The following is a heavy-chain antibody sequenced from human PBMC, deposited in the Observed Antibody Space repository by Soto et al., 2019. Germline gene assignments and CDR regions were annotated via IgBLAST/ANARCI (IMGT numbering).Heavy chain of an antibody. J-gene: IGHJ6*02. CDR2: ISYDGSNK. CDR3: AREEWLRLEQQLVYYYYGMDV. CDR1: GFTFSSYA. Sequence: GGSLRLSCAASGFTFSSYAMHWVRQAPGKGLEWVAVISYDGSNKYYADSVKGRFTISRDNSKNTLYLQMNSLRAEDTAVYYCAREEWLRLEQQLVYYYYGMDVWGQGTTVTVSS. D-gene: IGHD6-13*01. V-gene: IGHV3-30-3*01.